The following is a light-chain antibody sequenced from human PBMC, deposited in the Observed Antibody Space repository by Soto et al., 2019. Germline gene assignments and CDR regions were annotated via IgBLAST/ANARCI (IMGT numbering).Light chain of an antibody. J-gene: IGLJ1*01. CDR2: EVS. V-gene: IGLV2-14*01. CDR3: SSYTSDGTLV. CDR1: SSDVGGYNY. Sequence: QSALTQPASVSGSPGQSITISCTGASSDVGGYNYVSWYLQRPGKAPKVMIFEVSNWRSGVSNRFSGSKSGNTASLTISGLQAEDEADYYCSSYTSDGTLVFGTGTKVTVL.